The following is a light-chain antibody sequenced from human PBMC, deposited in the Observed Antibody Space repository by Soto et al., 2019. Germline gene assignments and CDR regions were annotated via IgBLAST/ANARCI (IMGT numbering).Light chain of an antibody. J-gene: IGKJ5*01. CDR3: QQYSTSPIT. Sequence: ETVLTQSPGTLSLSPGERATLSCRASQSSSSYLTWYQQRPGQAPRLLIYAASRRATGIPDRFSGSGSGTDFTLTISSLEPEDFAVYYCQQYSTSPITFGQGTRLEIK. V-gene: IGKV3-20*01. CDR1: QSSSSY. CDR2: AAS.